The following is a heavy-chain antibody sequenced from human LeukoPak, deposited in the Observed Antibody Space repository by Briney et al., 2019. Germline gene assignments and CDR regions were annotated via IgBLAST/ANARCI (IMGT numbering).Heavy chain of an antibody. Sequence: SETLSLTCTVSGGSVSSGSYYWSWIRQPPGEGLEWIGYIYYSGSTNYNPSLKSRVTISVDTSKNQFSLKLSSVTAADTAVYYCARSPYGQPLDYWGQGTLVTVSS. CDR2: IYYSGST. D-gene: IGHD3-10*01. CDR3: ARSPYGQPLDY. CDR1: GGSVSSGSYY. V-gene: IGHV4-61*01. J-gene: IGHJ4*02.